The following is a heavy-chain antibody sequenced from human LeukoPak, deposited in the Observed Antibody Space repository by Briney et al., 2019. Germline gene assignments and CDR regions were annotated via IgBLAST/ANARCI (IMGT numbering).Heavy chain of an antibody. D-gene: IGHD3-22*01. Sequence: GGSLRLSCAGSGFTFSGFAMHWVRQAPGKGLEWVAATSYHGRDKYYADAVSGRFTISRDNSKNTLHLEMNSLRTDDTAVYYCTKERGGGGRRINLMVGGYGPWGQGTQVTVSS. J-gene: IGHJ5*02. CDR2: TSYHGRDK. CDR3: TKERGGGGRRINLMVGGYGP. V-gene: IGHV3-30*04. CDR1: GFTFSGFA.